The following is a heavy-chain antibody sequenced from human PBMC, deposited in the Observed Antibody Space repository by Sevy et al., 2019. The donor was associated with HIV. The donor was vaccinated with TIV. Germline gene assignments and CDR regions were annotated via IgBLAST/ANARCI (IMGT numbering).Heavy chain of an antibody. Sequence: ASVKVSCKASGYTFTSYDVNWVRQATGHGLEWMGWMSPNSGNTGYAQNLQGRVTLTRNTSMSTAYMELTSLTSEDTAVYFCARNYDGPGSYFDFWGQGTLVTVSS. CDR2: MSPNSGNT. CDR1: GYTFTSYD. CDR3: ARNYDGPGSYFDF. D-gene: IGHD3-10*01. V-gene: IGHV1-8*01. J-gene: IGHJ4*02.